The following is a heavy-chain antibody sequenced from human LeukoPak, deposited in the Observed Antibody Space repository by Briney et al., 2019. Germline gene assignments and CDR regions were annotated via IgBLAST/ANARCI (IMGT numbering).Heavy chain of an antibody. CDR3: AHRTDLYSSSWYWGY. D-gene: IGHD6-13*01. CDR1: GFSLTTRGVG. J-gene: IGHJ4*02. CDR2: IYWDDDK. V-gene: IGHV2-5*02. Sequence: SGPTLVNPTQTLTLTCTISGFSLTTRGVGVGWIRQPPGKALEWLALIYWDDDKRYSPSLKSRLTITKDTSKNQVVLTLTNMDPVDTATYYCAHRTDLYSSSWYWGYWGQGTLVTVSS.